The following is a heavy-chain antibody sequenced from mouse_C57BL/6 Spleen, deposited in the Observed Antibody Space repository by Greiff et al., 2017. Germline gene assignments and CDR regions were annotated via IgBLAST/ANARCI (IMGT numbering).Heavy chain of an antibody. CDR3: TDWETWFAY. CDR1: GYTFSNYW. D-gene: IGHD4-1*01. CDR2: IRLKSANYAK. J-gene: IGHJ3*01. Sequence: EVKVVESGGGLVQPGGSMKLSCVASGYTFSNYWMNWVRQAPEQGLEWVAQIRLKSANYAKDYEESVKGRFTISRDDSKSSVYLQMNNLRAEDTGIYYCTDWETWFAYWGQGTLVTVSA. V-gene: IGHV6-3*01.